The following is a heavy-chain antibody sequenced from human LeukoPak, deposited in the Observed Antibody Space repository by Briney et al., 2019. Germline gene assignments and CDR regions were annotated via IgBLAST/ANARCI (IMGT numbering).Heavy chain of an antibody. Sequence: GGSLRLSCAASGFTFSSYSMNWVRQAPGKGLEWVSSISSSSTIYYADSVKGRFTISRDNAKNSLYLQMNSLRAEDTAVYYCAKDNSGWYDDYWGQGTLVTVSS. CDR2: ISSSSTI. CDR1: GFTFSSYS. D-gene: IGHD6-19*01. V-gene: IGHV3-48*01. CDR3: AKDNSGWYDDY. J-gene: IGHJ4*02.